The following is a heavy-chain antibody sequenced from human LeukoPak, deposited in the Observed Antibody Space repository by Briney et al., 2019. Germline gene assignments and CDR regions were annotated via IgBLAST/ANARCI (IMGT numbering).Heavy chain of an antibody. D-gene: IGHD2-2*02. CDR3: ARDPDTSSKVDF. CDR2: ISNSGSVL. CDR1: GFAFSDHY. J-gene: IGHJ4*02. V-gene: IGHV3-11*01. Sequence: TPGGSLRLSCAASGFAFSDHYVSWIRQAPGKGLEWVAYISNSGSVLYYTDSVKGRFTISRDNAKKSLYLQMDGLRAEDTAVYFCARDPDTSSKVDFWGQGTLVTVSS.